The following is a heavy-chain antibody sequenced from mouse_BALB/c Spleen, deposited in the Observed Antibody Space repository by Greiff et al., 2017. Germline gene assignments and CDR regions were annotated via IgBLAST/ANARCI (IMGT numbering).Heavy chain of an antibody. Sequence: EVKLMESGGGLVQPGGSRKLSCAASGFTFSDYGMAWVRQAPGKGPEWVAFISNLVYSIYYADTVTGRFTISRENAKNTLYLEMSSLRSEDTAMYYCARESTGGFAYWGQGTLVTVSA. CDR2: ISNLVYSI. J-gene: IGHJ3*01. D-gene: IGHD1-1*01. V-gene: IGHV5-15*02. CDR1: GFTFSDYG. CDR3: ARESTGGFAY.